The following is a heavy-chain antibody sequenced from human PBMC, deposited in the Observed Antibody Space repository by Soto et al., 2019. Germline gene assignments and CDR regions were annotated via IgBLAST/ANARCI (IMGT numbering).Heavy chain of an antibody. Sequence: PGGSLRLSCAASGFTFSSYAMSWVRQAPGKGLEWVSAISGSGGSTYYADSVKGRFTISRDNSKNTLYLQMNSLRAEDTAVYYCAKEEYSSSWYGSYYYGMDVWGQGTTVTVSS. CDR3: AKEEYSSSWYGSYYYGMDV. D-gene: IGHD6-13*01. V-gene: IGHV3-23*01. CDR1: GFTFSSYA. CDR2: ISGSGGST. J-gene: IGHJ6*02.